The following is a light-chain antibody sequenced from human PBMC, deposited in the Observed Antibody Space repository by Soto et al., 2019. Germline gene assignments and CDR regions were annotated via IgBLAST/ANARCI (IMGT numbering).Light chain of an antibody. CDR1: SSNIGSNT. Sequence: QPVLTQPPSASGTPGQRVTISCSGSSSNIGSNTVNWYQQLPGTAPKLLIYNNNQRPSGVPDRFSGSKSGTSASLAISGLQSDIEADYYCAAWDDSLNGYVFGTGTKLTVL. V-gene: IGLV1-44*01. CDR2: NNN. CDR3: AAWDDSLNGYV. J-gene: IGLJ1*01.